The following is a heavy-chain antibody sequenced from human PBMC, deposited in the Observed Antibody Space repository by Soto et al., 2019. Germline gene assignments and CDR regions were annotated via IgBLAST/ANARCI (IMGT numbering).Heavy chain of an antibody. CDR2: IKSKTDGGTT. V-gene: IGHV3-15*01. Sequence: GGSLRLSCAASGFTFSNAWMSWVRQAPGKGLEWVGRIKSKTDGGTTDYAAPVKGRFTISRDDSKNTLYLQMNSLKTEDTAVYYCTTDRYGDLHFDYWGQGTLVTVSS. J-gene: IGHJ4*02. D-gene: IGHD4-17*01. CDR3: TTDRYGDLHFDY. CDR1: GFTFSNAW.